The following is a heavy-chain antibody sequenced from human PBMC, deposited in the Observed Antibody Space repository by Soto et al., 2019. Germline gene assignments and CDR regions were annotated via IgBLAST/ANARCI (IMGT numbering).Heavy chain of an antibody. Sequence: QVQLQESGPGLVKPSETLSLTCTVSGGSVSSGSYSWSWMRQPPGKGLEWIGYVYHSGTTIYNPSLKSRVTISVDTSKNQFSLKLSSVTAADTAVYYCARGGGSYYIAYWGQGTLVTVSS. CDR1: GGSVSSGSYS. J-gene: IGHJ4*02. V-gene: IGHV4-61*01. CDR2: VYHSGTT. D-gene: IGHD1-26*01. CDR3: ARGGGSYYIAY.